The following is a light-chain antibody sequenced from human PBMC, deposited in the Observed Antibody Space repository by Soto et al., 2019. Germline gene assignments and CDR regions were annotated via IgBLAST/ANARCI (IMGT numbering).Light chain of an antibody. J-gene: IGKJ3*01. V-gene: IGKV3-20*01. CDR1: QSVSSSY. Sequence: EIVLTQSPGTLSLSPGERATLSCRASQSVSSSYLAWYQQKPGQAPRLLIYGASSRATGIPDRFSGSGSGTDFTRTISRLEPEDFAVYYCQQYGSSFTFGPGTKVEIK. CDR2: GAS. CDR3: QQYGSSFT.